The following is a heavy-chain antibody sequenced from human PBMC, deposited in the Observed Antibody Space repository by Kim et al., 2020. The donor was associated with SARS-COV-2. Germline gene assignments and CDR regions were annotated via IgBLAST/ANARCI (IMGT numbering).Heavy chain of an antibody. V-gene: IGHV1-3*01. J-gene: IGHJ6*04. Sequence: SGHTNTSQKFQGRVTITPGTSASTDYMELSSLRSEDTAVYYCARTLGLDVWGKGTTVTVSS. D-gene: IGHD7-27*01. CDR3: ARTLGLDV. CDR2: SGHT.